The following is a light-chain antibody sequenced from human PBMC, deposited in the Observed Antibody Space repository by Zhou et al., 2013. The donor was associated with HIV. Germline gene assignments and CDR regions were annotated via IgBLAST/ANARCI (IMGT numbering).Light chain of an antibody. Sequence: DIQMTQSPSSLSASVGDRVTITCRASQDISNYLAWYQQKPGKVPKLLIYAASTLQSGVPSRLSGSGAGTNFTLTINSLEPEDFAMYYCQQYGTSPYTFGQGTKLEIK. CDR1: QDISNY. CDR2: AAS. V-gene: IGKV1-27*01. J-gene: IGKJ2*01. CDR3: QQYGTSPYT.